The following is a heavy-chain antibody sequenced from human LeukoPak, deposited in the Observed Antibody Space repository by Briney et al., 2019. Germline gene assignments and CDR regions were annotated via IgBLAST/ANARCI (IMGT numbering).Heavy chain of an antibody. CDR1: GYTFTGYY. J-gene: IGHJ4*02. Sequence: GASVKVSCKASGYTFTGYYMHWVRQAPGQGLEWMGWINPNSRGTNYAQKFQGRVTMTRDTSISTAYMELSRLRSDDTAVYYCARVPSSIAARLGYFDYWGQGTLVTVSS. CDR2: INPNSRGT. V-gene: IGHV1-2*02. D-gene: IGHD6-6*01. CDR3: ARVPSSIAARLGYFDY.